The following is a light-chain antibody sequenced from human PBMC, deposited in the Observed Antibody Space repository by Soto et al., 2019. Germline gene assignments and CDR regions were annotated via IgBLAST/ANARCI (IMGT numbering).Light chain of an antibody. Sequence: EIVLTQSPATLSLSPGERATLSCRASQSVRSYLVWYQQKPGQAPRLRIYDASTRATGIPARFSGSGSGTDFTLTISSLEPEDVAVYYCQHRSAWPITFGGGTKVEIK. J-gene: IGKJ4*01. CDR3: QHRSAWPIT. V-gene: IGKV3-11*01. CDR1: QSVRSY. CDR2: DAS.